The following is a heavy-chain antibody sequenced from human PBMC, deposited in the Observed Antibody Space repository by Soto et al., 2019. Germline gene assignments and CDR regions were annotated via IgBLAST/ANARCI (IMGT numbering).Heavy chain of an antibody. J-gene: IGHJ4*02. CDR3: TTEAVAGIGGFDY. CDR2: IKSKTDGGTT. V-gene: IGHV3-15*01. CDR1: GFTFSNAW. D-gene: IGHD6-19*01. Sequence: EVQLVESGGGLVKPGGSLRLSCAASGFTFSNAWMSWVRQAPGKGLEWVGCIKSKTDGGTTDYAAPVKGRFTISRDDSKNTLYLQMNSLKTEDTAVYYCTTEAVAGIGGFDYWGQGTLVTVSS.